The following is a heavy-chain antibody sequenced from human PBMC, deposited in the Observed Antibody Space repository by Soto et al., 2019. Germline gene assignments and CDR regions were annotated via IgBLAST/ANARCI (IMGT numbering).Heavy chain of an antibody. CDR1: GYTFTYYY. Sequence: QVQLVQSGAEAKRPGASVKVSCKASGYTFTYYYIHWVRRAPGQGLEWMGYINPKSGLTSHAQKCRGRVTMARDTSSSTVYMELNRLTYDDRAVYYCARRDRSGSFDFWGQGTLVTVSS. V-gene: IGHV1-2*02. CDR2: INPKSGLT. J-gene: IGHJ4*02. CDR3: ARRDRSGSFDF. D-gene: IGHD1-1*01.